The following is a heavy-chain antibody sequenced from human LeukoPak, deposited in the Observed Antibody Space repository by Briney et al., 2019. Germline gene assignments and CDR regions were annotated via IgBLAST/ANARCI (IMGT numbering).Heavy chain of an antibody. CDR2: IYYSGST. V-gene: IGHV4-59*01. J-gene: IGHJ3*02. CDR1: GGSISSYY. D-gene: IGHD5-24*01. Sequence: PSETLSLTCTVSGGSISSYYWSWIGQPPGKGLEWIGYIYYSGSTDYNPSLKSRVTTSVDTTKHQFSMKLKSVTAADTAVYFCARGRWLPNAFDIWGQGTMVTVFS. CDR3: ARGRWLPNAFDI.